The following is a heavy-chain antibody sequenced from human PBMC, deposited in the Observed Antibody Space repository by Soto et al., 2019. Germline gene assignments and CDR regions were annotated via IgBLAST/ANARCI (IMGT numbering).Heavy chain of an antibody. CDR2: FRTGGDDATT. CDR1: GFTFSSYS. Sequence: PGGSLRLSCAASGFTFSSYSMSWVRQAPGKGLEWVSGFRTGGDDATTYYADSVKGRFTISRDNSKNMLFLQMNSLRAEDTAIYYGAKASGESYPWSRVFDSWGQGTRVTVSS. D-gene: IGHD1-26*01. CDR3: AKASGESYPWSRVFDS. J-gene: IGHJ4*02. V-gene: IGHV3-23*01.